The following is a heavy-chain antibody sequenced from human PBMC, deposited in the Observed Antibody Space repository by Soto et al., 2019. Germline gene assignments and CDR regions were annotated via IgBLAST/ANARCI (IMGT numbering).Heavy chain of an antibody. D-gene: IGHD6-6*01. CDR1: GYTFTSYD. J-gene: IGHJ5*02. Sequence: ASVKVSCKASGYTFTSYDINWVRQATGQGPEWMGWMNPNSGNTGYAQKFQGRVTMTRNTSISTAYMELSSLRSEDTAVYYCARGRRPGIAARRRGFDPWGQGTLVTVPS. CDR3: ARGRRPGIAARRRGFDP. CDR2: MNPNSGNT. V-gene: IGHV1-8*01.